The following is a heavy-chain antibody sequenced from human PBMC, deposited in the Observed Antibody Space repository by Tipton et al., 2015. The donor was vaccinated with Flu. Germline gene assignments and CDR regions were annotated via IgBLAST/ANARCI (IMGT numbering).Heavy chain of an antibody. V-gene: IGHV4-38-2*02. CDR3: ARRDFSDYVSEPKNWFDP. J-gene: IGHJ5*02. CDR2: IHRFGST. Sequence: TLSLTCTVSGDSISSDFLWDWIRQPPGKGLEWIATIHRFGSTNYNPSLKSRLTISVDTSKNQFSLEMTSVTAADMAVYYCARRDFSDYVSEPKNWFDPWGPGTLVTVSS. CDR1: GDSISSDFL. D-gene: IGHD4-11*01.